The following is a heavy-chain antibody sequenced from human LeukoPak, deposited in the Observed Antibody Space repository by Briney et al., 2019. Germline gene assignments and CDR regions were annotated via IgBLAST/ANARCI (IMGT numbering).Heavy chain of an antibody. D-gene: IGHD3-3*01. CDR3: ATLRGVAFDFWSGYGVY. J-gene: IGHJ4*02. V-gene: IGHV1-24*01. CDR1: GYTLTELS. CDR2: FDPEDSET. Sequence: ASVKVSCKVSGYTLTELSMHWVRQAPGKGLEWMGGFDPEDSETIYAQKFQGRVTMTEDTSTDTAYMELSSLRSEDTAVYYCATLRGVAFDFWSGYGVYWGQGTLVTVSS.